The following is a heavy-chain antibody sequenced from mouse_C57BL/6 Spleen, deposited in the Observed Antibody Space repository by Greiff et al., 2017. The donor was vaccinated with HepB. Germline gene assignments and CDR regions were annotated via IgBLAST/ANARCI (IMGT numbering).Heavy chain of an antibody. Sequence: EVQRVESGGGLVQPGGSLKLSCAASRFTFSDYYMYWVRQTPETRLEWVAYISNGGGSTYCPDTVQGRFTISRDNAKNTRYLQMSRLKSEDTAMYYCARQTTGYVDDWGQGTTLTVSS. D-gene: IGHD4-1*02. J-gene: IGHJ2*01. CDR2: ISNGGGST. CDR1: RFTFSDYY. V-gene: IGHV5-12*01. CDR3: ARQTTGYVDD.